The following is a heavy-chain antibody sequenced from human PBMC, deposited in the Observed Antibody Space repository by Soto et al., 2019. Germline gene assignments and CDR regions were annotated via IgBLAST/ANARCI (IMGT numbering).Heavy chain of an antibody. CDR3: ARLQSPYSGSYYNEGAHYYYYYGMDG. CDR2: IYPGDSDT. V-gene: IGHV5-51*01. CDR1: GYSFTIYW. D-gene: IGHD1-26*01. Sequence: PGESLKISCKGSGYSFTIYWIGWVRQMPGKGLEWMCIIYPGDSDTRYGPSFQGQVTVSADKSISTAYLQWSSLKASDTAMYYCARLQSPYSGSYYNEGAHYYYYYGMDGWGQGTTVTVTS. J-gene: IGHJ6*02.